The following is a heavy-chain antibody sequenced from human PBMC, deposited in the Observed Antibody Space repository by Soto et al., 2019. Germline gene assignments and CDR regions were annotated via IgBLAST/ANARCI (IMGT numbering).Heavy chain of an antibody. Sequence: GGSLRLSCAASGFTFSSYAMSWVRQAPGKGLEWVSAISGSGGSTYYADSVKGRFTISRDNSKNTLYLQMNSLRAEDTAVYYCAKDHPDPVCSSTSCPRSYFDYWGQGTLVTVSS. J-gene: IGHJ4*02. CDR3: AKDHPDPVCSSTSCPRSYFDY. D-gene: IGHD2-2*01. V-gene: IGHV3-23*01. CDR1: GFTFSSYA. CDR2: ISGSGGST.